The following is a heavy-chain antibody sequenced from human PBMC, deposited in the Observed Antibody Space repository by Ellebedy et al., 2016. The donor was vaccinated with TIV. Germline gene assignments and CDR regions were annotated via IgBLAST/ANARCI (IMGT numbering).Heavy chain of an antibody. CDR3: VKAWGD. V-gene: IGHV3-64D*06. D-gene: IGHD3-16*01. Sequence: GESLKISCSASGFTSSSYAMHWVRQAPGKGLEYISAIVSNGDSTYYANSVKGRFIISRDNSKNTLYLQMSSLRLEDTAVYYCVKAWGDWGQGTLVTVSS. CDR2: IVSNGDST. J-gene: IGHJ4*02. CDR1: GFTSSSYA.